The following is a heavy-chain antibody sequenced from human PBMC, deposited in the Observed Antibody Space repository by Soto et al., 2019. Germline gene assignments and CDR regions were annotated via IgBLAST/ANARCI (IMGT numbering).Heavy chain of an antibody. J-gene: IGHJ5*02. V-gene: IGHV4-34*01. CDR3: ARVREPLTGGPWFDP. Sequence: SETLSLTCAVYGGSFNGYYWSWIRQPPGKGLEWIGEINHSGSTNYKPSLKSRVTISVDTSKNQFSLKLSSVTAADTAMYYCARVREPLTGGPWFDPWGQGTLVTVSS. CDR2: INHSGST. D-gene: IGHD1-26*01. CDR1: GGSFNGYY.